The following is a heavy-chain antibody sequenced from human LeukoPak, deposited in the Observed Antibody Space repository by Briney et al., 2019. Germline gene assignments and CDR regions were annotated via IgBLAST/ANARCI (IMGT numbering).Heavy chain of an antibody. V-gene: IGHV4-39*01. CDR3: ARRGGATVFDY. D-gene: IGHD1-26*01. Sequence: SETLSLTCSVSGDSISSSSYYWGWIRQPPGKGLEWIGSIYYRGGTYYNPSLKSRVTISVDTSKNQFSLKLSSMTAADTAVYYCARRGGATVFDYWGQGTLVTVSS. J-gene: IGHJ4*02. CDR2: IYYRGGT. CDR1: GDSISSSSYY.